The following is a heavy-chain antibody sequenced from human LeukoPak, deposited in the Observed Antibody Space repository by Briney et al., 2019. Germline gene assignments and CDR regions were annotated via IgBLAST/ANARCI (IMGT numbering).Heavy chain of an antibody. Sequence: ASVKVSCKASGYTFTGYYMHWVRQAPGQGLEWMGWINPNSGGTNYAQKFQGRVTMTRDTSISTAYVELSRLRSDDTAVYYCARAPYSSGWYEGRFDYWGQGTLVTVSS. CDR2: INPNSGGT. J-gene: IGHJ4*02. CDR1: GYTFTGYY. V-gene: IGHV1-2*02. CDR3: ARAPYSSGWYEGRFDY. D-gene: IGHD6-19*01.